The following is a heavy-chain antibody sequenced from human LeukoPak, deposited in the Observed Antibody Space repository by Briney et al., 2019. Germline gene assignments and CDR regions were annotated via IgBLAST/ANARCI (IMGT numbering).Heavy chain of an antibody. CDR2: INQHGGDI. CDR1: GFTFSTST. CDR3: AKWGNWLYFDY. D-gene: IGHD3-9*01. J-gene: IGHJ4*02. Sequence: GGSLRLSCEASGFTFSTSTMHWVRQAPGKGLEWEANINQHGGDIRYVDSVKGRFTISRDNAKNSLYLQMNSLRAEDTAVYYCAKWGNWLYFDYWGQGTLVTVSS. V-gene: IGHV3-7*01.